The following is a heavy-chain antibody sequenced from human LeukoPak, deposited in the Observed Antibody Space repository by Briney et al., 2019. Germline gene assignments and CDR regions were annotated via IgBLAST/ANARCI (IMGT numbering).Heavy chain of an antibody. J-gene: IGHJ5*02. D-gene: IGHD3-22*01. V-gene: IGHV4-4*02. Sequence: SETLSLTCAVSGGSISSSNWWSWVRQPPGKGLEWIGEIYHSESTNYNPSLKSRVTISVDKSKNQFSLKLSSVTAADTAVYYCARAYYYDSSGYPAYNWFDPWGQGTLVTVSS. CDR1: GGSISSSNW. CDR3: ARAYYYDSSGYPAYNWFDP. CDR2: IYHSEST.